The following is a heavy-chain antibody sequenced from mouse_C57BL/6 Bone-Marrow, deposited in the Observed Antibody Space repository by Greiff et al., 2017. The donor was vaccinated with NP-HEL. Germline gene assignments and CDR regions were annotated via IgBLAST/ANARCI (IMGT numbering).Heavy chain of an antibody. D-gene: IGHD2-3*01. Sequence: EVHLVESGGGLVKPGGSLKLSCAASGFTFSDYGMHWVRQAPEKGLEWVAYISSGSSTIYYADTVKGRFTISRDNAKNTLFLQMTSLRSEDTAMYYCARHDGYFFAYWGQGTLVTVSA. CDR1: GFTFSDYG. V-gene: IGHV5-17*01. CDR3: ARHDGYFFAY. J-gene: IGHJ3*01. CDR2: ISSGSSTI.